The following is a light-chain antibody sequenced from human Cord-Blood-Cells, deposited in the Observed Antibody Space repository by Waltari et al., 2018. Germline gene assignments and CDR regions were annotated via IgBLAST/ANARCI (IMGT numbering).Light chain of an antibody. J-gene: IGLJ1*01. V-gene: IGLV2-14*01. Sequence: QSALTQPASVSGSPGQSITISCTGTSRDVGGYNFASCYHQHPGKAPNLMLYDVSKRPSGVSNRFSGSKSGNTASLTIAGLQAEDEADYYCSSYTSSSPLVFGTGTKVTVL. CDR2: DVS. CDR1: SRDVGGYNF. CDR3: SSYTSSSPLV.